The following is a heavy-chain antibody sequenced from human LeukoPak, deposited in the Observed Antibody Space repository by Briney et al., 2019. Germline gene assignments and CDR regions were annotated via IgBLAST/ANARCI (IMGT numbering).Heavy chain of an antibody. J-gene: IGHJ4*02. Sequence: PGGSLRLSCAVSGITLSNYGMSWVRQAPGKGLEWVAGISDSGGSTNYADSVKSRFTISRDNAKNTLYLQMNGLRAEDTAVYFCAKRGVVIRVILVGFHKQAYYFDSWGQGALVTVSS. D-gene: IGHD3-10*01. CDR1: GITLSNYG. CDR2: ISDSGGST. V-gene: IGHV3-23*01. CDR3: AKRGVVIRVILVGFHKQAYYFDS.